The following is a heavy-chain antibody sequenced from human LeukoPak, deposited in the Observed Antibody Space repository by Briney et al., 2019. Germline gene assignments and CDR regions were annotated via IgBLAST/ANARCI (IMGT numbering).Heavy chain of an antibody. J-gene: IGHJ4*02. CDR3: ARDWGGVYYGSGSYYKRSFDY. CDR1: GGTFSSYA. CDR2: IIPIFGTA. Sequence: SVKVSCKASGGTFSSYAISWVRQAPGQGLEWMGGIIPIFGTANYAQKLQGRVTTTTDTSTSTAYMELRSLRSDDTAVYYCARDWGGVYYGSGSYYKRSFDYWGQGTLVTVSS. D-gene: IGHD3-10*01. V-gene: IGHV1-69*05.